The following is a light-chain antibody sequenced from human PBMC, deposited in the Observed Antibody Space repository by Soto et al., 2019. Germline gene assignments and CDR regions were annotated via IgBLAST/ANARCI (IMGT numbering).Light chain of an antibody. V-gene: IGKV1-5*03. J-gene: IGKJ1*01. CDR3: QQYNSFPWA. CDR1: RNIGNW. CDR2: KAS. Sequence: DIQMTQSPYTLSASVGDRVTITCRASRNIGNWLAWYQQKPGTAPKLLIYKASALESGAPSRFSGSGFGTEFSLTISGLQADDSATYHCQQYNSFPWAFGQGTRVEVK.